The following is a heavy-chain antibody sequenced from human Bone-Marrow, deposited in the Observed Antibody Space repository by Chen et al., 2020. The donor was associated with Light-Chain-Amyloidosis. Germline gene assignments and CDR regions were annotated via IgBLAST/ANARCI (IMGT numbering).Heavy chain of an antibody. J-gene: IGHJ4*02. CDR3: ARRRDGYNFDY. Sequence: EQSGPEVKKPGESLKISCKGSGYTFPNYWIGWVRQMPGKGLEWMGVIYPDDSDARYSPSFEGQVTISADKSITTAYLQWRSLKASDTAMYYFARRRDGYNFDYWGQGTLVTVSS. D-gene: IGHD5-12*01. CDR2: IYPDDSDA. V-gene: IGHV5-51*01. CDR1: GYTFPNYW.